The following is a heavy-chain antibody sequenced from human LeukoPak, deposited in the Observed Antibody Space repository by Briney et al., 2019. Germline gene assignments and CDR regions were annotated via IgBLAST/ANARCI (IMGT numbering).Heavy chain of an antibody. CDR2: ISNDGSNK. D-gene: IGHD4-17*01. CDR1: GFTFSSYP. Sequence: PGGSLRLSCEASGFTFSSYPMHWVRQAPGKGLEWVAFISNDGSNKYYADSVKGRFTISRDNSKNTLYLQMNSLRAEDTAVFYCARESLDPYGDPTYFFDYWGQGTLVTVSS. J-gene: IGHJ4*02. CDR3: ARESLDPYGDPTYFFDY. V-gene: IGHV3-30*04.